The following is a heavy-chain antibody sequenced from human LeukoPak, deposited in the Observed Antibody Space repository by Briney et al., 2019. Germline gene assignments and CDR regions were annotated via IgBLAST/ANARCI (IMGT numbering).Heavy chain of an antibody. Sequence: GASVKVSFKASGYTFTGYHMHWVRQPPGQGLEWMRWINPISGGTNYAQKSQGGVTMTRDTSISTAYMELSRLRSDDTAVYYCARDLSYYGAGTYYFDYWGQGTLVTVSA. D-gene: IGHD3-10*01. CDR3: ARDLSYYGAGTYYFDY. CDR1: GYTFTGYH. CDR2: INPISGGT. J-gene: IGHJ4*02. V-gene: IGHV1-2*02.